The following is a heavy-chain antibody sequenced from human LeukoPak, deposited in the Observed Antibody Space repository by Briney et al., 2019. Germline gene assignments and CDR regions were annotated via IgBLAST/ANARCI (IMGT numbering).Heavy chain of an antibody. D-gene: IGHD6-19*01. CDR2: ISGDGGST. V-gene: IGHV3-43*02. CDR3: AKDTVGYSSGWYYY. CDR1: GFTFDDYA. J-gene: IGHJ4*02. Sequence: GGSLRLSCAASGFTFDDYAMHWVRQAPGKGLEWVSLISGDGGSTYSADSVKGRFTISRDNSKNSLYLQMNSLRTEDTALYYCAKDTVGYSSGWYYYWGQGTLVTVSS.